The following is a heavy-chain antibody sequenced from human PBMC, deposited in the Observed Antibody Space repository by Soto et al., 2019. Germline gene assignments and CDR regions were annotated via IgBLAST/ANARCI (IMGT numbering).Heavy chain of an antibody. V-gene: IGHV1-69*01. CDR3: AREGYNSGRDPLDI. J-gene: IGHJ3*02. Sequence: QVQLVQSGAEEKKPGSSVRVSCKAPGGTFSSYGISWVRQAPGQGREWIGGFSPMVGMANYAERVQCRVTITADESTSTAHMELRSLTSEDTATYYCAREGYNSGRDPLDIWGQGTMVTVSS. CDR1: GGTFSSYG. CDR2: FSPMVGMA. D-gene: IGHD6-19*01.